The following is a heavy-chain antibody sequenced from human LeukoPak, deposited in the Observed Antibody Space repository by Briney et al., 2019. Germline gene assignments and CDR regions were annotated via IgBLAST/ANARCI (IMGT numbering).Heavy chain of an antibody. V-gene: IGHV1-18*01. Sequence: ASVKVSCKASGYTFTSYGISWVRQAPEQGLEWMGWISAYNGNTNYAQKLQGRVTMTTDTSTSTAYMELRSLRSDDTAVYYCAREVSSGYYDFWSGYYNFDYWGQGTLVTVSS. D-gene: IGHD3-3*01. J-gene: IGHJ4*02. CDR3: AREVSSGYYDFWSGYYNFDY. CDR1: GYTFTSYG. CDR2: ISAYNGNT.